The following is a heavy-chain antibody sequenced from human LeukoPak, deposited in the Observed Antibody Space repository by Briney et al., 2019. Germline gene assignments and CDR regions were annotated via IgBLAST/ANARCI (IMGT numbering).Heavy chain of an antibody. CDR1: GGSFSGYY. D-gene: IGHD2/OR15-2a*01. CDR2: INHSGSSNYNPSLNHTGST. CDR3: ARGTCDSSRCIGVLLDN. J-gene: IGHJ4*02. V-gene: IGHV4-34*01. Sequence: SETLSLSCAVYGGSFSGYYWSWIRQPPGKGLEWIGEINHSGSSNYNPSLNHTGSTNYNPSLRSRLIISVDTSKNQFSLKLNSVTAADTAVYYCARGTCDSSRCIGVLLDNWGQGNQVTVSS.